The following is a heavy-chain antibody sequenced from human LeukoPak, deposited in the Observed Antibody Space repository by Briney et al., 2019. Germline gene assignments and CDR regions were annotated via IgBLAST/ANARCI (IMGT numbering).Heavy chain of an antibody. CDR3: ARDLPAAIRYYYGMDV. Sequence: GASVKVSCKASGYTFTGYYMHWVRQAPGQGLEWMGWINPNSGGTNYAQKFQGRVTMTRDTSISTAYMELSRLRSDDTAVYYCARDLPAAIRYYYGMDVWGQGTTVTVPS. V-gene: IGHV1-2*02. D-gene: IGHD2-2*01. CDR2: INPNSGGT. J-gene: IGHJ6*02. CDR1: GYTFTGYY.